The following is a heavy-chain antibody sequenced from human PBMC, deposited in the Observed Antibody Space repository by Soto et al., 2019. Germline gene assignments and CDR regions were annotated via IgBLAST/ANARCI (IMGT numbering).Heavy chain of an antibody. D-gene: IGHD6-19*01. CDR1: GGTFSSYA. CDR2: IIPIFGTA. V-gene: IGHV1-69*13. Sequence: SVKVSCKASGGTFSSYAISWVRQAPGQGLEWMGGIIPIFGTANYAQKFQGRVTITADESTSTAYMELSSLRSEDTAVYYCARGAHGGGWYRDTLDIWGQGTLVTVSS. CDR3: ARGAHGGGWYRDTLDI. J-gene: IGHJ3*02.